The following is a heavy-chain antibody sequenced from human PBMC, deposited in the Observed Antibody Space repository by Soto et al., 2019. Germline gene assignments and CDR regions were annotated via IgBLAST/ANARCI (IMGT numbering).Heavy chain of an antibody. CDR3: ARGYCSGGSCLALGGCYFDY. CDR1: GGTFSSYA. V-gene: IGHV1-69*13. Sequence: ASVKVSCKASGGTFSSYAISWVRQAPGQGLEWMGGIIPIFGTANYAQKFQGRVTITADESTSTAYMELSSLRSEDTAVYYCARGYCSGGSCLALGGCYFDYWCQGTLVTVSS. D-gene: IGHD2-15*01. J-gene: IGHJ4*02. CDR2: IIPIFGTA.